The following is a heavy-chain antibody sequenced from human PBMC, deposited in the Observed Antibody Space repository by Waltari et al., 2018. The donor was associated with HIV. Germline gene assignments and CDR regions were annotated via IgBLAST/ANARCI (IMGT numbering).Heavy chain of an antibody. J-gene: IGHJ5*02. CDR3: ARLGASSGWYWFDP. D-gene: IGHD6-19*01. Sequence: QLPLQESGPGLVQPSQTLSLTCTVSGGSISSSNSSWGVISQPPGKGLEWIGSIYYSGSTYNNPSLKSRVTISVDTSKNQFSLKLISVAAADTAVYYCARLGASSGWYWFDPWGQGTLVTVSS. CDR1: GGSISSSNSS. CDR2: IYYSGST. V-gene: IGHV4-39*01.